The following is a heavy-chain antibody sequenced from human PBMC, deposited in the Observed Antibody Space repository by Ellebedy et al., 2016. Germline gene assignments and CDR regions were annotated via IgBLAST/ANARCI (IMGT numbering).Heavy chain of an antibody. CDR3: AGWFGDNDY. V-gene: IGHV4-4*07. CDR2: IYTSGST. J-gene: IGHJ4*02. CDR1: GGSISSYY. D-gene: IGHD3-10*01. Sequence: GSLRLXXAVSGGSISSYYWSWIRQPAGKGLEWIGRIYTSGSTNYNPSLKSRVTMSVDTSKNQFSLKLSSVTAADTAVYYCAGWFGDNDYWGQGTLVTVSS.